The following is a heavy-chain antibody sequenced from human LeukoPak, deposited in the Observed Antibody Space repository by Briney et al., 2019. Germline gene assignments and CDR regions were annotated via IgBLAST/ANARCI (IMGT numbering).Heavy chain of an antibody. CDR3: ARRMYYYDSSGYYYPYFDY. D-gene: IGHD3-22*01. CDR2: ISYDGSNK. Sequence: PGRSLRLSCAASGLTFSSYAMHWVRQAPGKGLEWVAVISYDGSNKYYADSVKGRFTISRDNSKNTLYLQMNSLRAEDTAVYYCARRMYYYDSSGYYYPYFDYWGQGTLVTVSS. V-gene: IGHV3-30-3*01. CDR1: GLTFSSYA. J-gene: IGHJ4*02.